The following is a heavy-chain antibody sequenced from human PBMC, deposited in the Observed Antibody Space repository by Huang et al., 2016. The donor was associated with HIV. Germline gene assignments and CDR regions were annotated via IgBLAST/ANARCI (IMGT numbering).Heavy chain of an antibody. CDR1: GGSIRNYY. Sequence: QVQLQESGPGLVKPAETLSLTCSVSGGSIRNYYWSWIRQPAGKGLGWIGRMYTSGTTNYKPSLRRRVTMSLATSKNQFSLRLTSVTAADTAVYYCAREGNDVGGGFDHWGQGTLVTVSS. J-gene: IGHJ4*02. CDR3: AREGNDVGGGFDH. CDR2: MYTSGTT. D-gene: IGHD3-10*02. V-gene: IGHV4-4*07.